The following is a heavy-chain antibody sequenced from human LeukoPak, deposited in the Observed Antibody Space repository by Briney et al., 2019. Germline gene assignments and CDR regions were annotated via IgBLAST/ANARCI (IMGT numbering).Heavy chain of an antibody. CDR2: LYYGENS. CDR1: GVSITVISSSTYY. D-gene: IGHD6-25*01. CDR3: ARQLPTAAADTRGYFDY. Sequence: KSSETLSLTCTVSGVSITVISSSTYYWGWIRQAPGKGLEWIGSLYYGENSHYNPSLKSRATLSVDTSNNQFSLKLTSVTAANAALYFCARQLPTAAADTRGYFDYWGQGTVVTVSS. J-gene: IGHJ4*02. V-gene: IGHV4-39*01.